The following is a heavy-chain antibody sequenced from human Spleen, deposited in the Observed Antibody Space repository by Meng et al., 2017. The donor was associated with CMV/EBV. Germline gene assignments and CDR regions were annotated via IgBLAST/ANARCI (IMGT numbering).Heavy chain of an antibody. V-gene: IGHV1-2*02. D-gene: IGHD6-13*01. Sequence: KASGYTFTDYHLHWVRQAPGQGLEWMGWINPNISGTNYAQKFRGRVTMTRDTSISTAYMELSRLRSDDTAVYYCAREYSTTSVSGFAPWGQGTLVTVSS. CDR2: INPNISGT. J-gene: IGHJ5*02. CDR3: AREYSTTSVSGFAP. CDR1: GYTFTDYH.